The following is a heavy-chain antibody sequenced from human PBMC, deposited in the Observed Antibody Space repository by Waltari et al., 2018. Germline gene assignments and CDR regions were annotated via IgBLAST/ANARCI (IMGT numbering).Heavy chain of an antibody. D-gene: IGHD3-10*01. J-gene: IGHJ4*02. V-gene: IGHV1-69*05. CDR3: ARRIYGSGSYSSFDY. Sequence: AISWVRQAPGQGLEWMGGIIPIFGTANYAQKFQGRVTITTDESTSTAYMELSSLRSEDTAVYYCARRIYGSGSYSSFDYWGQGTLVTVSS. CDR2: IIPIFGTA. CDR1: A.